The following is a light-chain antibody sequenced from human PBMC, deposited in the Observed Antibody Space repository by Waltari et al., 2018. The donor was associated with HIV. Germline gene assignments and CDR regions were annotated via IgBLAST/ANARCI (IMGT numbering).Light chain of an antibody. V-gene: IGLV2-14*03. CDR3: STHTGNDTLG. CDR1: TSDFGVYNF. CDR2: EVT. J-gene: IGLJ3*02. Sequence: QSALTQPASVSGSPGQSVTISCTGTTSDFGVYNFVSWYQQHPGTGPKFIIYEVTSRPSVLPRRFSGSKSGNTASLTSSGLEAEDEAIYYCSTHTGNDTLGFGGGTKLTVL.